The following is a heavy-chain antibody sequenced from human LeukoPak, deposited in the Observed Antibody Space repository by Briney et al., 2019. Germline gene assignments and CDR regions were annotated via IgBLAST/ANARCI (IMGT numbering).Heavy chain of an antibody. V-gene: IGHV3-48*01. CDR1: GFSLISHN. CDR3: AKGAHPQQQLARPPFDY. CDR2: ISSSSSTI. Sequence: PGGSLRLSCAVSGFSLISHNMHWVRQAPGKGLEWISYISSSSSTIYYGDSVKGRFIISRDNVKNALYLQMNSLRAEDTAVYYCAKGAHPQQQLARPPFDYWGQGTLVTVSS. J-gene: IGHJ4*02. D-gene: IGHD6-13*01.